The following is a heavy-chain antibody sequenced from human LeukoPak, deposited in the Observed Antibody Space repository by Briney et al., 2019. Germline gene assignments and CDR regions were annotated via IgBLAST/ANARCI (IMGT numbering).Heavy chain of an antibody. V-gene: IGHV4-59*04. CDR2: MFYGGST. D-gene: IGHD2-15*01. J-gene: IGHJ4*02. CDR1: GGSISSYH. CDR3: VRQGGWGGAASLIDF. Sequence: SEALSLTCTVSGGSISSYHWSWIRQPPGKGLEWIASMFYGGSTYYNASLRSRLSLSVDTSRNQFSLKLTSVTASDTAIFYCVRQGGWGGAASLIDFWGQGTLVTVSS.